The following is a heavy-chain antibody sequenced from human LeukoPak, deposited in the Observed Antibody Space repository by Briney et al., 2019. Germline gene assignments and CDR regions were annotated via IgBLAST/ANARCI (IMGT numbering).Heavy chain of an antibody. CDR1: GGSISNYY. J-gene: IGHJ4*02. CDR3: AGKAAAGTSFFDY. V-gene: IGHV4-59*01. D-gene: IGHD6-13*01. Sequence: TSETLSLTXTVSGGSISNYYWSWIRQPPGKGLEWIGYIYYSGSTNYNPSLKSRVTISVDTSKNQFSLKLRSVTAADTAVYYCAGKAAAGTSFFDYWGQGTLVTVSS. CDR2: IYYSGST.